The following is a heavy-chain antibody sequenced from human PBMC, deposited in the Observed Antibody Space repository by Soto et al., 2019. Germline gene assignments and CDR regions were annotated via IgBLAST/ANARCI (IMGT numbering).Heavy chain of an antibody. CDR3: ARGDCKTSCYIGF. J-gene: IGHJ4*02. V-gene: IGHV3-48*03. D-gene: IGHD2-2*02. CDR2: ITSSGCAT. Sequence: EVQLVESGGGLVQPGGSLRLSCAASGFGFSNYEMNWVRQAPGKGLEWVSYITSSGCATMYADSVKGRFTISRDNAKDSLYLQMNSLRVEDTAVYYCARGDCKTSCYIGFWGQGALVTVSS. CDR1: GFGFSNYE.